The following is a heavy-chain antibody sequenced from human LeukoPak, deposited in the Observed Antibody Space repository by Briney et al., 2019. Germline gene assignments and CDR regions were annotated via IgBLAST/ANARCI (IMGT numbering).Heavy chain of an antibody. CDR1: GFTFSSYA. J-gene: IGHJ4*02. V-gene: IGHV3-23*01. D-gene: IGHD3-3*01. CDR2: ISGSGAST. Sequence: GGSLRLSCAASGFTFSSYAMSWVRQAPGKGLEWVPAISGSGASTYYADSAKGRFTISRDTSKNTLYLQMNSLRAEDTAVYYCAKGRVTFFGGDYWGQGTLVTVSS. CDR3: AKGRVTFFGGDY.